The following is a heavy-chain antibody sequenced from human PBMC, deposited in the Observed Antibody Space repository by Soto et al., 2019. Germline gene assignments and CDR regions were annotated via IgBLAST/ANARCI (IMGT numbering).Heavy chain of an antibody. CDR3: ARGSDGYRFDY. D-gene: IGHD1-1*01. J-gene: IGHJ4*02. V-gene: IGHV4-34*01. CDR1: GGSFSGYY. CDR2: INHSGST. Sequence: LSLTCAVYGGSFSGYYWSWIRQPPGKGLEWIGEINHSGSTNYNPSLKSRVAISVDTSKNQFSLKLSSVTAADTAVYYCARGSDGYRFDYWGQGTLVTVSS.